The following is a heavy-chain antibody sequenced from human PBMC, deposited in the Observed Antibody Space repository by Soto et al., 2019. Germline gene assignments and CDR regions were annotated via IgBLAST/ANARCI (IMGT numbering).Heavy chain of an antibody. J-gene: IGHJ4*02. D-gene: IGHD3-22*01. CDR1: GFTFSNAW. Sequence: EVQLVESGGGLVKPGGSLRLSCAASGFTFSNAWMSWVRQAPGKGLEWVGRIKSKTDGGTTDYAAPVKGRFTISRDDSKNTLYLQMDSLKTEDTSVYYCTTGEDMIVVVTAPRDWGQGTLVTVSS. CDR2: IKSKTDGGTT. V-gene: IGHV3-15*01. CDR3: TTGEDMIVVVTAPRD.